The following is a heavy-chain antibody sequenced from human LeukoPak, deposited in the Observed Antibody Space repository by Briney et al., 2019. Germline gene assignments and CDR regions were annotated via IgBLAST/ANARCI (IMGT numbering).Heavy chain of an antibody. Sequence: SETLSLTCTVSGGSISSYYWSWIRQPPGKGLEWIGYIYYSGSTNYNPSLKSRVTISVDTSKNQFSLKLSSVTAADTAVYYCARAIRSSGIDYWGQGPLVTVSS. D-gene: IGHD3-10*01. J-gene: IGHJ4*02. CDR1: GGSISSYY. V-gene: IGHV4-59*01. CDR3: ARAIRSSGIDY. CDR2: IYYSGST.